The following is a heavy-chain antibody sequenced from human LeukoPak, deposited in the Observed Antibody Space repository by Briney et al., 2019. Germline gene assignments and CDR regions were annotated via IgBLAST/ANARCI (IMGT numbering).Heavy chain of an antibody. CDR3: AKDRGGYSFAADY. CDR1: GFSGDGYA. Sequence: QPGATLRLSCTASGFSGDGYAMQWVRQGLVVGMTWVSLISEGGGITYYADSVKGQFTSYRDNSKNSLYLQMNSLRTEDTALYYCAKDRGGYSFAADYWGQGTLVTVSS. V-gene: IGHV3-43*02. D-gene: IGHD5-18*01. J-gene: IGHJ4*02. CDR2: ISEGGGIT.